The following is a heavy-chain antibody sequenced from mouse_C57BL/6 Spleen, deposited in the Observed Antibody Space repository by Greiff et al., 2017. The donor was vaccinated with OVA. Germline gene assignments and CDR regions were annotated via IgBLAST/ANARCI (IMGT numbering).Heavy chain of an antibody. CDR2: ISYDGSN. J-gene: IGHJ1*03. V-gene: IGHV3-6*01. D-gene: IGHD2-4*01. CDR3: AGAYYDYDEAYWYFDV. Sequence: EVQLQESGPGLVKPSQSLSLTCSVTGYSITSGYYWNWIRQFPGNKLEWMGYISYDGSNNYNPSLKNRISITRDTSKNQFFLKLKSVTTEDTATNYCAGAYYDYDEAYWYFDVWGTGTTVTVSA. CDR1: GYSITSGYY.